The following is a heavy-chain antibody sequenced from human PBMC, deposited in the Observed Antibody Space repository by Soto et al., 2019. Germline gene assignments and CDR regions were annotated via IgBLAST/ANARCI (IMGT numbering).Heavy chain of an antibody. CDR2: MNPNSGNT. V-gene: IGHV1-8*01. CDR3: ARRGYSSSWYDYYYYGMDV. Sequence: QVQLVQSGAEVKKPGASVKVSCKASGYTFTSYDINWVRQATGQGLEWMGWMNPNSGNTGYAQKFQGRVTMTRNTAISTAYMELSSLRSEDTAVYYCARRGYSSSWYDYYYYGMDVWGQGTTVTVSS. CDR1: GYTFTSYD. J-gene: IGHJ6*02. D-gene: IGHD6-13*01.